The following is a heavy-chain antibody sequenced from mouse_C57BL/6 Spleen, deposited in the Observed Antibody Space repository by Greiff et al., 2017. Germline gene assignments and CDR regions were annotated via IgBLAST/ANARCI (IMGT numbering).Heavy chain of an antibody. D-gene: IGHD1-1*01. J-gene: IGHJ1*03. CDR2: ISSGGDYI. Sequence: EVQGVESGEGLVKPGGSLKLSCAASGFTFSSYAMSWVRQTPEKRLEWVAYISSGGDYIYYADTVKGRFTISRDNARNTLYLQMSSLKSEDTAMYYCTRDYDGSSFTGAFDVWGTGTTVTVSS. CDR3: TRDYDGSSFTGAFDV. V-gene: IGHV5-9-1*02. CDR1: GFTFSSYA.